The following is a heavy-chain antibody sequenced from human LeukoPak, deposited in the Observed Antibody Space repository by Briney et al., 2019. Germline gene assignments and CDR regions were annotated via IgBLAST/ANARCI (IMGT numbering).Heavy chain of an antibody. Sequence: GGSLRLSCAASGFTFSSYSMNWVRQAPGKGLEWVSYISSSSTIYYADSVKGRFTISRDNAKNSLYLQMNSLRDEDTAVYYCARHGWFGEYDYWGQGTLVTVSS. J-gene: IGHJ4*02. V-gene: IGHV3-48*02. CDR2: ISSSSTI. CDR3: ARHGWFGEYDY. CDR1: GFTFSSYS. D-gene: IGHD3-10*01.